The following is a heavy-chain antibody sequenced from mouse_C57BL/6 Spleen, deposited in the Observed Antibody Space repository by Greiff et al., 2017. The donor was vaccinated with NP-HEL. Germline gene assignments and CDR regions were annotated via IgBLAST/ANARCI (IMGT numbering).Heavy chain of an antibody. D-gene: IGHD2-2*01. CDR1: GFTFTTYA. CDR3: VRCDGYDWYFDV. J-gene: IGHJ1*03. Sequence: EVQLVESGGGLVQPKGSLKLSCAASGFTFTTYAMHWVRQAPGKGLEWVARIRSKSSNYATYYADSVKDRFTISRDDSQSMLYLQMNNLKTEDTAMYYCVRCDGYDWYFDVWGTGTTVTVSS. CDR2: IRSKSSNYAT. V-gene: IGHV10-3*01.